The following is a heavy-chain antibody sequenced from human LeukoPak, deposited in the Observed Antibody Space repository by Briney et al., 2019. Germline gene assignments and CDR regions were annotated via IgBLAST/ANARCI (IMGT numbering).Heavy chain of an antibody. CDR3: AKMRGSSPLDY. Sequence: GGSLRLSCAASGFTFSSYGMHWVRQAPGKGLEWMAVISYDGSNKYYADSVKGRFTISRDNSKDTLYLQMNSLRAEDTAVYYCAKMRGSSPLDYWGQGTLVTVSS. V-gene: IGHV3-30*18. CDR1: GFTFSSYG. CDR2: ISYDGSNK. D-gene: IGHD1-26*01. J-gene: IGHJ4*02.